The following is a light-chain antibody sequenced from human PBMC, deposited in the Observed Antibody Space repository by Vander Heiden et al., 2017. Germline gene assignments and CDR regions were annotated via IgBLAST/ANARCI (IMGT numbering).Light chain of an antibody. J-gene: IGLJ1*01. V-gene: IGLV2-23*02. CDR3: CSYAGTSTYV. CDR1: SSDVGSYNL. CDR2: EVS. Sequence: QSALPHPAPVSGPPGKSITISCTGTSSDVGSYNLVSWYRQHPGKAPKLMIYEVSKRPSGVSDRFSGSKSGNTASLTVSGLQAEDEADYHCCSYAGTSTYVFGTGTKVTVL.